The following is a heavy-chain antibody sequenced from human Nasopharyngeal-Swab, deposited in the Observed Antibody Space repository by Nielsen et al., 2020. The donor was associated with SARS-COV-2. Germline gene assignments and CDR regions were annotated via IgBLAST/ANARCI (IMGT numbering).Heavy chain of an antibody. CDR1: GYSFTSYG. Sequence: GESLKISCKGSGYSFTSYGISWVRQAPGQGLEWMGWISAYNGNTNYAQKLQGRVTMTTDTSTSTAYMELRSLRSDDTAVYYCARKPGIAAAGTLDYWGQGTLVTVSS. J-gene: IGHJ4*02. V-gene: IGHV1-18*04. CDR2: ISAYNGNT. CDR3: ARKPGIAAAGTLDY. D-gene: IGHD6-13*01.